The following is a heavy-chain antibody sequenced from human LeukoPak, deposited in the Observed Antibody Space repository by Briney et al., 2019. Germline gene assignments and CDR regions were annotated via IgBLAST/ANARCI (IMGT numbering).Heavy chain of an antibody. J-gene: IGHJ5*02. CDR1: GGSISSSTYY. D-gene: IGHD3-10*01. V-gene: IGHV4-39*01. CDR3: ARRVIMSSSWFDP. Sequence: KPSETLSLTCTVSGGSISSSTYYWGWIRQPPGKGLEWNGSIYYSGSTYYNPSLKSRVTISVDTSKNQFSLMLSSVPAADTAVYYCARRVIMSSSWFDPWGQGTLVTVSS. CDR2: IYYSGST.